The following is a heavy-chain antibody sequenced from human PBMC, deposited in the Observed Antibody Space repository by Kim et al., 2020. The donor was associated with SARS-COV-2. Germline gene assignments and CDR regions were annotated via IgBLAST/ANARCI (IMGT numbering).Heavy chain of an antibody. Sequence: GESLKISCKGSGYSFTSYWISWVRQMPGKGLEWMGRIDPSDSYTNYSPSFQGHVTISADKSISTAYLQWSSLKASDTAMYYCARHMETWIQLWQVDYWGQGTLVTVSS. V-gene: IGHV5-10-1*01. CDR2: IDPSDSYT. D-gene: IGHD5-18*01. CDR3: ARHMETWIQLWQVDY. CDR1: GYSFTSYW. J-gene: IGHJ4*02.